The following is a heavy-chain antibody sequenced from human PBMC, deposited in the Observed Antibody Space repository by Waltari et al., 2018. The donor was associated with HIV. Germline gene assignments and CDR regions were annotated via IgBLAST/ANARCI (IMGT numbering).Heavy chain of an antibody. J-gene: IGHJ2*01. CDR1: GFTFSSYD. D-gene: IGHD7-27*01. V-gene: IGHV3-13*01. CDR3: ARERLGSGYWYFDL. Sequence: EVQLVESGGGLVQPGGSLRLSCAASGFTFSSYDMHWVRQTTGEGLEWVSGIDIRGDTYYAGSVKGRFTISRENAKNSLYLQMNSLRAGDTAVYYWARERLGSGYWYFDLWGRGTLVTVSS. CDR2: IDIRGDT.